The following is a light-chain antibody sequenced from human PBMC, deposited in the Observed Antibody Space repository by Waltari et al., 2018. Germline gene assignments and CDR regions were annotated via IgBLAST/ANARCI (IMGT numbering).Light chain of an antibody. CDR2: GAS. CDR3: QQSYSTPLT. Sequence: DIQMTQSPSSLSASVGDRVTITCRASQSISRDLNWYQQQPGKAPKLLIYGASSLQSGVPSRFSGSGSGTDFTLIISSLQPEDFATYYCQQSYSTPLTFGGGTKVEIK. V-gene: IGKV1-39*01. CDR1: QSISRD. J-gene: IGKJ4*01.